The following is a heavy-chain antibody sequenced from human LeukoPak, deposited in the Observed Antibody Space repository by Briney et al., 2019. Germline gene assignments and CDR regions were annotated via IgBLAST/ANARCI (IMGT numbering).Heavy chain of an antibody. D-gene: IGHD3-10*01. Sequence: PSETLSLTCAVYGGSFSGYYWTWLRQSPGRGLEWIGEVHYSGSAIYNPSLKSRVTISVDTSINQFSLKMNSVTAADTAVYYCARGQWFRAFWSRGTPVTVSS. CDR3: ARGQWFRAF. J-gene: IGHJ4*02. CDR1: GGSFSGYY. CDR2: VHYSGSA. V-gene: IGHV4-34*01.